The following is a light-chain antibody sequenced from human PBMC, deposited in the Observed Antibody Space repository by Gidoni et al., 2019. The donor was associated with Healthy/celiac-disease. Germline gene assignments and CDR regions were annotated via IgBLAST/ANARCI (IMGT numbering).Light chain of an antibody. J-gene: IGKJ5*01. CDR2: EAS. CDR1: QSVSNY. V-gene: IGKV3-11*01. Sequence: EIVLTQSPATLSLSPGARAPLSCRASQSVSNYLAWYQQKPGQAPRRLIYEASNRATGIPARFSGSGSGTDFTLTISSLEPEDLAVYYCQQRRNWPLGFXXXTRLEIK. CDR3: QQRRNWPLG.